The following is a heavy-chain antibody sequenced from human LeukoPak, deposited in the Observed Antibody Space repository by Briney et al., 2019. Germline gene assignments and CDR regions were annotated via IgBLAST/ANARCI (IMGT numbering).Heavy chain of an antibody. V-gene: IGHV3-43D*03. J-gene: IGHJ6*02. CDR2: ISWDGGST. CDR1: GFTFDDYA. D-gene: IGHD3-9*01. CDR3: AKALTRYFDWLSAGGYYYYGMDV. Sequence: GGSLRLSCAASGFTFDDYAMHWVRQAPGKGLEWVSLISWDGGSTYYADSVKGRFTISRDNSKNSLYLQMNSLRAEHTALYYCAKALTRYFDWLSAGGYYYYGMDVWGQGTTVTVSS.